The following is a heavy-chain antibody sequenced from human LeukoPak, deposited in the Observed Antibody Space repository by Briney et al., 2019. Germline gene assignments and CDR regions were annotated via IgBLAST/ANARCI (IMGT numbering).Heavy chain of an antibody. Sequence: PGGSLRLSCAASGLTFSSYAMSSVRLARGKGLEWDPAIRGSGGSTYYADSVKGRFTISRDNSKNTLYLQMNSLRAEDTAVYYCARDSSGVDHDFDYWGQGTLVTVSS. D-gene: IGHD1-26*01. J-gene: IGHJ4*02. CDR3: ARDSSGVDHDFDY. CDR1: GLTFSSYA. CDR2: IRGSGGST. V-gene: IGHV3-23*01.